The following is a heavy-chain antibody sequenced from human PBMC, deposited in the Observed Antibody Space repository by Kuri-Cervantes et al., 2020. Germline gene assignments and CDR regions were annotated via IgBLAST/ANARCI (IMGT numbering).Heavy chain of an antibody. CDR1: GFTFSSYA. V-gene: IGHV3-23*01. CDR2: ISGSGGST. J-gene: IGHJ6*02. D-gene: IGHD2-21*02. CDR3: ARELYCGGDCYSNYYYYYGMDV. Sequence: GGSLRLSCAASGFTFSSYAMSWVRQAPGKGLEWVSAISGSGGSTYYADSVKGRFTISRDNSKNTLYLQMNSLRAEDTAVYYCARELYCGGDCYSNYYYYYGMDVWGQGTTVTVSS.